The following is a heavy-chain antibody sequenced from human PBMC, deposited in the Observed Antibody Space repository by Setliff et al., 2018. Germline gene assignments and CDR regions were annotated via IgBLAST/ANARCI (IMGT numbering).Heavy chain of an antibody. Sequence: SETLSLTCTVSGASISSHIWVWVRQPAGKGLEWIGRIYTSGGTNYNPSLKSRVTMSVDTSKNQISLKLSSVTAADTAVYYCARDRVIVASGRRGFYFDYWGHGTQVTVSS. CDR2: IYTSGGT. D-gene: IGHD5-12*01. J-gene: IGHJ4*01. CDR3: ARDRVIVASGRRGFYFDY. CDR1: GASISSHI. V-gene: IGHV4-4*07.